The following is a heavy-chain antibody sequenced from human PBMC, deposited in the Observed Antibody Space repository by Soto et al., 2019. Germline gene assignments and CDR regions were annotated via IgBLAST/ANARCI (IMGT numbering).Heavy chain of an antibody. Sequence: QVQLVQSGAEVKKPGASVKVSCKASVYTFTSYDINWVRQATGQGLEWMGWMNPYSGNTGYAQKFQGRLTMTRNTSISTAYMELNSLRSEDTAVYNCARFAHDSAFWDQGTLVTVSS. D-gene: IGHD3-3*01. CDR1: VYTFTSYD. V-gene: IGHV1-8*01. CDR3: ARFAHDSAF. CDR2: MNPYSGNT. J-gene: IGHJ4*02.